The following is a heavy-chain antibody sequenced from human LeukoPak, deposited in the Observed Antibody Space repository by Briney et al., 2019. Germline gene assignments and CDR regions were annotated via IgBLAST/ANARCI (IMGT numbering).Heavy chain of an antibody. CDR1: GYTLTELS. V-gene: IGHV1-24*01. CDR2: FDPEDGET. Sequence: ASVKVSCKVSGYTLTELSMHWVRQAPGKGLEWMGGFDPEDGETIYAQKFQGRVTITADKSTSTAYMELSSLRSEDTAVYYCARMAYSGYDRYYFDYWGQGTLVTVSS. J-gene: IGHJ4*02. CDR3: ARMAYSGYDRYYFDY. D-gene: IGHD5-12*01.